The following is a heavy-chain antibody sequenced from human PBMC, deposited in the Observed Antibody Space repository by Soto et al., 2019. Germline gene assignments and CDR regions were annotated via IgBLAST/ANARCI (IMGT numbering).Heavy chain of an antibody. Sequence: GGSLRLSCTVSGFNVYSNFMNWVRQAPGKGLEWVSVLYSSGKTHYAESVKGRFTISRDKAKNILYLQMNSLRVEDTAVYYCARDGETKYSVAFDMWGQGTMVTVSS. D-gene: IGHD2-15*01. J-gene: IGHJ3*02. CDR2: LYSSGKT. CDR3: ARDGETKYSVAFDM. CDR1: GFNVYSNF. V-gene: IGHV3-66*01.